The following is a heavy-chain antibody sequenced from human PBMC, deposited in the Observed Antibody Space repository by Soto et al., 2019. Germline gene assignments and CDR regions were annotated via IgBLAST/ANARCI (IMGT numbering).Heavy chain of an antibody. CDR1: GGSFSGYY. CDR3: ARGGGSGSMMDV. V-gene: IGHV4-34*01. J-gene: IGHJ6*02. CDR2: INHSGST. Sequence: QVQLQQWGAGLLKPSETLSLTCAVYGGSFSGYYWSWIRQPPGKGLEWIGEINHSGSTNYNPSLKSRVTISVDTSENQFSLKLSSVTAADTAVYYCARGGGSGSMMDVWGQGTTVTVSS. D-gene: IGHD3-10*01.